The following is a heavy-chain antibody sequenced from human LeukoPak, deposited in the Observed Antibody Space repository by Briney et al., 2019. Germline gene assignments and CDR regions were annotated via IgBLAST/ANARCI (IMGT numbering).Heavy chain of an antibody. J-gene: IGHJ4*02. CDR2: MNPNSGNT. V-gene: IGHV1-8*01. Sequence: ASVKVSCKASGYTFTSYDINWVRQATGQGLEWMGWMNPNSGNTGYAQKFQGRVTMTRNTSISTAYMELSSLRSEDTAVYYCARGMDYYGSGSYRKDSYYFDYWGQGTLVTVSS. CDR3: ARGMDYYGSGSYRKDSYYFDY. CDR1: GYTFTSYD. D-gene: IGHD3-10*01.